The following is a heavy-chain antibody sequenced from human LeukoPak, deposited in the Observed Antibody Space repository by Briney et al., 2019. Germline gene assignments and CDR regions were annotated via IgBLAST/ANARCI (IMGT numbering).Heavy chain of an antibody. V-gene: IGHV1-3*01. D-gene: IGHD5-24*01. CDR2: VSAANNP. CDR1: GYTFITYA. Sequence: GASVKVSCKASGYTFITYAMNWMRQAPGQGLELLGWVSAANNPEYSQKFQGRVVITRDASATTSYLELNSLRSEDTAVYYCAMSVEMPPIPSFDCWGQGTLVTVSS. J-gene: IGHJ4*02. CDR3: AMSVEMPPIPSFDC.